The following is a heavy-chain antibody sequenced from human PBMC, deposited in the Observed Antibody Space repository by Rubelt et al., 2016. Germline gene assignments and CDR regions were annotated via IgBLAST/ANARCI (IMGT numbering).Heavy chain of an antibody. V-gene: IGHV3-33*08. D-gene: IGHD2-21*01. CDR1: GFTFSSYA. J-gene: IGHJ6*02. Sequence: VQLLESGGGLVQPGGSLRLSCAASGFTFSSYAMSWVRQAPGKGLEWVAVIWYDGSNKYYADSVKGRFTSSRDKSKNTLDLQMNSLRAEDTAVYYCARCGGDGMDVWGQGTTVTVSS. CDR3: ARCGGDGMDV. CDR2: IWYDGSNK.